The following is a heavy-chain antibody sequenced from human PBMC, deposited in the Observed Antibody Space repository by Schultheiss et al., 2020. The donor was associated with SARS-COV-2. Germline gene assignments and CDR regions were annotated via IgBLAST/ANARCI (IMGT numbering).Heavy chain of an antibody. Sequence: GGSLRISCAASGFTFSSYSINWVRQAPGKGLEWVSSISSSSSTIYYADSVKGRFTISRDNAKNSLYLQMNSLRAEDTAVYYCAREGNWNDLDYWGQGTLVTVSS. D-gene: IGHD1-1*01. CDR2: ISSSSSTI. CDR3: AREGNWNDLDY. J-gene: IGHJ4*02. V-gene: IGHV3-48*04. CDR1: GFTFSSYS.